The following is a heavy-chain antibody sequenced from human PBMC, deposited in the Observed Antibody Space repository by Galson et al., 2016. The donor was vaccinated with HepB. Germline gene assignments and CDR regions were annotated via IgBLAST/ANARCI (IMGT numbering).Heavy chain of an antibody. CDR2: IDPSDSYI. CDR1: GYNFTSYW. CDR3: ATQTTYCSLTSCYRF. V-gene: IGHV5-10-1*01. J-gene: IGHJ4*02. Sequence: QSGAEVKKPGESLRISCKGSGYNFTSYWISWVRQMPGKGLEWMGRIDPSDSYINYSPSFQGHVTISADKSINTAYLQWSSLKASDIAMYYCATQTTYCSLTSCYRFWGQGTLVTVSS. D-gene: IGHD2-2*01.